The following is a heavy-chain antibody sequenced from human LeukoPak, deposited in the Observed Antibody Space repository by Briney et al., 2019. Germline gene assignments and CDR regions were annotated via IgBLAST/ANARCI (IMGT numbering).Heavy chain of an antibody. CDR3: ARPDNYYDSSGYYYDY. J-gene: IGHJ4*02. V-gene: IGHV3-21*01. D-gene: IGHD3-22*01. Sequence: PGGSLRLSCAASGFTFSSYSMNWVRQAPGKGLEWVSSISSSSSYIYYADSVKGRFTISRDNAKNSLYLQMNSLRAEDTAVYYYARPDNYYDSSGYYYDYWGQGTLVTVSS. CDR1: GFTFSSYS. CDR2: ISSSSSYI.